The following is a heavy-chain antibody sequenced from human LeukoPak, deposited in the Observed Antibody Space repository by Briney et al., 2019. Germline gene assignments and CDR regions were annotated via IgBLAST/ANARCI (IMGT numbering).Heavy chain of an antibody. CDR1: GGPFSSEVYS. D-gene: IGHD2-15*01. CDR2: IYHSGTT. V-gene: IGHV4-30-2*01. J-gene: IGHJ4*02. Sequence: PSETLSLTGAVSGGPFSSEVYSGNWIRQPPGKALEWIGYIYHSGTTYYNPSLKSRVTISVARSKNQFSLNLSSVTAADTAVYYCARGALGGSPTFDYWGQGTLVTVSS. CDR3: ARGALGGSPTFDY.